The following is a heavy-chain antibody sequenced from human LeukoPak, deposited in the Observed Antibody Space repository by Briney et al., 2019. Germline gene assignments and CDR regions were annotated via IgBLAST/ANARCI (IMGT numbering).Heavy chain of an antibody. J-gene: IGHJ2*01. CDR3: ARDSLLRGSGWDYWYFDL. V-gene: IGHV4-61*01. CDR1: GGSVSNGSSY. Sequence: SETLSLTCTVSGGSVSNGSSYWSWIRQPPGKGLEWIGNIHYSGSTNYNPSLKSRVTILVDTSMNQFSLLLTSATAADTAVYYCARDSLLRGSGWDYWYFDLWGRGTLVTVSS. CDR2: IHYSGST. D-gene: IGHD6-25*01.